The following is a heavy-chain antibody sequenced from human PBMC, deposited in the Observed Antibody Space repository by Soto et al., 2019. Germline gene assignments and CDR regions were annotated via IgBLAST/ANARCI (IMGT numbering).Heavy chain of an antibody. V-gene: IGHV4-34*01. Sequence: QVQLQQWGAGLLKPSETLSLTCAVSGGSFGAYFWNWIRQSPRKGLEWIVEINHSGIANYNPSLQSRVVAAVDSSKNQLCLNLRSVTAADTAVYYCAVTATHNSFDPWGQGTLVTVSS. J-gene: IGHJ5*02. CDR1: GGSFGAYF. CDR3: AVTATHNSFDP. D-gene: IGHD2-21*02. CDR2: INHSGIA.